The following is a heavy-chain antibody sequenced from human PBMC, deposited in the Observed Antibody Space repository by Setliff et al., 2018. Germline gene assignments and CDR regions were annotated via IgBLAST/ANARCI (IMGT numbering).Heavy chain of an antibody. V-gene: IGHV3-23*01. J-gene: IGHJ5*01. CDR3: AKDPNGDFVGAFDS. CDR1: GFTFSHFA. Sequence: GGSLRLSCAASGFTFSHFAVTWVRQSPGRGLEWVASIGAGGDYTKYADSVRGRFTISRDNSKSTIYLQMNGLRAEDTAKYYCAKDPNGDFVGAFDSWGRGTLVTVSS. D-gene: IGHD2-21*02. CDR2: IGAGGDYT.